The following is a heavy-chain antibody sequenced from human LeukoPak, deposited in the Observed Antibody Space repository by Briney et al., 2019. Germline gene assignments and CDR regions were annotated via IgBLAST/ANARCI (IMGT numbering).Heavy chain of an antibody. Sequence: PSETLSLTCTVSGGSISSGGYYWSWIRQHPGKGLEWIGYIYYSGSTYYNPSLKSRVTISVDRSKNQFSLKLSSVTAADTAVYYCARDGDGYSSDAFDIWGQGTMVTVSS. V-gene: IGHV4-31*03. CDR3: ARDGDGYSSDAFDI. J-gene: IGHJ3*02. CDR2: IYYSGST. CDR1: GGSISSGGYY. D-gene: IGHD5-24*01.